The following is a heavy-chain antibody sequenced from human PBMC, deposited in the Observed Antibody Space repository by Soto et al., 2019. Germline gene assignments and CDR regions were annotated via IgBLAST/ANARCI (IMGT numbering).Heavy chain of an antibody. CDR1: GGTFSSYD. J-gene: IGHJ4*02. V-gene: IGHV1-69*13. CDR2: IIPIFGTA. CDR3: ARAVPPRVRDSSGYLHIDY. D-gene: IGHD3-22*01. Sequence: GASVKVSCKASGGTFSSYDISWARQAPGQGLEWMGGIIPIFGTANYAQKFQGRVTITADESTSTAYMELSSLRSEDTAVYYCARAVPPRVRDSSGYLHIDYWGQGTLVTVSS.